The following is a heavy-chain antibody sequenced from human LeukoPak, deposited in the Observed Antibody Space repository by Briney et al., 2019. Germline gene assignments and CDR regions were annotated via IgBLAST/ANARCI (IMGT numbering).Heavy chain of an antibody. Sequence: PSETLSLTCAVYDGSFSDYYWSWIRQPPGKGLEWIGEINHSGSTNYNPSLKSRVTMSVDTSKNQFSLKLSSVTAADTAVYYCARAQYYYDSSGRNWFDPWGQGTLVTVSS. CDR3: ARAQYYYDSSGRNWFDP. CDR2: INHSGST. V-gene: IGHV4-34*01. D-gene: IGHD3-22*01. CDR1: DGSFSDYY. J-gene: IGHJ5*02.